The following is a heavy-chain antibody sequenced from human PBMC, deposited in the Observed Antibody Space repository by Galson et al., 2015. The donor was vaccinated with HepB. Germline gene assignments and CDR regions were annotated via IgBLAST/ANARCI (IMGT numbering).Heavy chain of an antibody. D-gene: IGHD4-17*01. J-gene: IGHJ4*02. CDR1: GGSISSGGYY. V-gene: IGHV4-31*03. CDR3: AGGEYGDYTAFEF. Sequence: LSLTCTVSGGSISSGGYYWSWIRQHPGKGLEWIGYIYYSGSTYHNPSLKSRVTVSVDKSKNQFSLKLTSVTAADTAVYYCAGGEYGDYTAFEFWGQGTLVTVSS. CDR2: IYYSGST.